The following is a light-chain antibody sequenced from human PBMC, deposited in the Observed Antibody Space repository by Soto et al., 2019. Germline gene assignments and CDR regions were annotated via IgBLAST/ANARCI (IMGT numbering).Light chain of an antibody. V-gene: IGLV2-14*01. CDR1: SSDVGRNNY. J-gene: IGLJ1*01. CDR3: SSFTGSSYV. CDR2: DVS. Sequence: QSVLTQPASVSGSPGPSITISCTGASSDVGRNNYVSWYQQYPGKAPKLMVCDVSNRPSGVSNRFSGSKSGNTASLTISGLQAEDEADYYCSSFTGSSYVFGTGTKVTVL.